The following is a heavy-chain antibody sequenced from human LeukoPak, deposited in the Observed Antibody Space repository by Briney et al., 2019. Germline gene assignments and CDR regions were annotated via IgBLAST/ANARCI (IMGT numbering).Heavy chain of an antibody. CDR1: GFIFSTYG. V-gene: IGHV3-33*06. CDR2: VWSGGNNK. Sequence: GGSLKLSCAASGFIFSTYGMHWVRQAPGKGLEWVAVVWSGGNNKYYSDSVKGRFTISRDNSKNTLYLEMNSLRAEDTAVYYCAKDGQVGAIGYFDYRGQGTLVTVSS. D-gene: IGHD1-26*01. CDR3: AKDGQVGAIGYFDY. J-gene: IGHJ4*02.